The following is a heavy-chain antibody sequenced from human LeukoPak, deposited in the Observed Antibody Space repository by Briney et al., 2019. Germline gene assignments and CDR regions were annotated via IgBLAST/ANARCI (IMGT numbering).Heavy chain of an antibody. Sequence: SETLSLTCAVYGGSFSGYYWSWIRQPPRKGLEWIGEINHSGSTNYNPSLKSRVTISVDTSKNQFSLKLSSVTAADTAVYYCARHESTMVRGVTKSPYFDYWGQGTLVTVSS. CDR2: INHSGST. J-gene: IGHJ4*02. D-gene: IGHD3-10*01. CDR1: GGSFSGYY. CDR3: ARHESTMVRGVTKSPYFDY. V-gene: IGHV4-34*01.